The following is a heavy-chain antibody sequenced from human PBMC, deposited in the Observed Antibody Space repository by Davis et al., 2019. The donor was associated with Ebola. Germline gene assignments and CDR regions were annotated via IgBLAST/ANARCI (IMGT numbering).Heavy chain of an antibody. V-gene: IGHV3-53*01. D-gene: IGHD6-19*01. CDR2: AYTGGKT. CDR3: AKALRSGWRSDAFDI. CDR1: GFTVSGNH. J-gene: IGHJ3*02. Sequence: GESLKISCVASGFTVSGNHMTWVRQAPGKGLEWVSIAYTGGKTDYADSVKGRFTISRDNSKNTLYLQMSSLRAEDTAVYYCAKALRSGWRSDAFDIWGQGTMVTVSS.